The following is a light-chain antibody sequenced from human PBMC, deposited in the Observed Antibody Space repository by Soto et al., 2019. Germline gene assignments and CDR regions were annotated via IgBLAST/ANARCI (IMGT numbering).Light chain of an antibody. J-gene: IGLJ1*01. CDR2: SNN. CDR3: AAWDDSLNGYV. V-gene: IGLV1-44*01. Sequence: QSVLTQPPSASGTPGQRVTISCSGSSSNIGSNTVNWYQQLPGTAPKLLIYSNNQRPSGVPDRSSGSKSGTSASLAISGLQSEYEADYYCAAWDDSLNGYVFGTGTKLTVL. CDR1: SSNIGSNT.